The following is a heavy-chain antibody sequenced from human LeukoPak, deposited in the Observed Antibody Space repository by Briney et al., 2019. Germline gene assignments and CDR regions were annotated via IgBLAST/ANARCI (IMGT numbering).Heavy chain of an antibody. V-gene: IGHV3-30*18. CDR3: AKPPLLETVSTMY. Sequence: GGSLRLSCAASGVTFSSYGMHWVRQAPGKGLEWVAVISDDGSNKYYADFVKGRFTISRDNSKNTLYLQLNSLRAEDTAVYYCAKPPLLETVSTMYWGQGTLVTVSS. D-gene: IGHD5/OR15-5a*01. CDR1: GVTFSSYG. J-gene: IGHJ4*02. CDR2: ISDDGSNK.